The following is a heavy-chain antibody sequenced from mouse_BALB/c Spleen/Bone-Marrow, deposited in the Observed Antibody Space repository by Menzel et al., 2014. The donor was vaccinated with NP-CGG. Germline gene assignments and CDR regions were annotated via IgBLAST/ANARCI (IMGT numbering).Heavy chain of an antibody. J-gene: IGHJ4*01. V-gene: IGHV4-2*02. Sequence: EVQVVESGGGLVQPGGSLNLSCAASGFDFSRYWMSWARQAPGKGQEWIGEINPGSSTTNYTPSLKDKFIISRDTAKNTLYLQMSKVRSEDTALYYCARTSYYTMDYWGQGTSLTVSS. CDR1: GFDFSRYW. CDR3: ARTSYYTMDY. CDR2: INPGSSTT.